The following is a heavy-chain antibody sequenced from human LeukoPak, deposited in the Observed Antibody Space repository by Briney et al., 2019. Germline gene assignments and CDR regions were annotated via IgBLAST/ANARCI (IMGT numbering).Heavy chain of an antibody. J-gene: IGHJ6*02. Sequence: GGSLRLSCAASGFTFSSYSMNWVRQAPGKGLEWVSSISSSSSYIYYADSVKGRFTISRDNAKNSLYLQMNSLRAEDTAVYYCARDWEEFSYCSSTSCYVYYYYYGMVVWGQGTTVTVSS. V-gene: IGHV3-21*01. CDR1: GFTFSSYS. CDR3: ARDWEEFSYCSSTSCYVYYYYYGMVV. CDR2: ISSSSSYI. D-gene: IGHD2-2*01.